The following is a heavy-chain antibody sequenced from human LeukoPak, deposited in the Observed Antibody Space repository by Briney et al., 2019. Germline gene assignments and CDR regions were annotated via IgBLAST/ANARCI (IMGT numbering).Heavy chain of an antibody. D-gene: IGHD6-13*01. V-gene: IGHV3-7*03. CDR2: IKQDGSEK. J-gene: IGHJ3*02. CDR1: GFTFSSYW. CDR3: AKGWFSSSWLGTDAFDI. Sequence: GGSLRLSCAASGFTFSSYWMSWVRQAPGKGLEWVANIKQDGSEKYYVDSVKGRFTISRDNAKNSLYLQMNSLRAEDTALYYCAKGWFSSSWLGTDAFDIWGQGTMVTVSS.